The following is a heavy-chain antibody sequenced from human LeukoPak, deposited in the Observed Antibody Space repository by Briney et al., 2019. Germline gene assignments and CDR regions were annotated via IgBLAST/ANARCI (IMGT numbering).Heavy chain of an antibody. Sequence: SETLSLTCAVSGYSISSGYYWGWIRQPPGKGLEWIGSIYHSGSTYYNPSLKSRVTISVDTSKNQFSLKLSSVTAADTAVYYCASTHYDSSGFGYWGQGTLVTVSS. V-gene: IGHV4-38-2*01. CDR1: GYSISSGYY. J-gene: IGHJ4*02. D-gene: IGHD3-22*01. CDR3: ASTHYDSSGFGY. CDR2: IYHSGST.